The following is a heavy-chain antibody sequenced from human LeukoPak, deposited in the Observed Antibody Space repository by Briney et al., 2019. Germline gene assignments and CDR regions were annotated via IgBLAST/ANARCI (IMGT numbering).Heavy chain of an antibody. J-gene: IGHJ2*01. CDR2: IYTSGST. D-gene: IGHD5-12*01. V-gene: IGHV4-61*02. CDR3: ARQAGYDSDFDL. Sequence: PSETLSLTCTVSGSSISSGSYFWSWIRQPAGKGLEWIGRIYTSGSTNYNPSLKSRVTISVDTSKNQFSLKLSSETAADTAVYYCARQAGYDSDFDLWGRGTLVTVSS. CDR1: GSSISSGSYF.